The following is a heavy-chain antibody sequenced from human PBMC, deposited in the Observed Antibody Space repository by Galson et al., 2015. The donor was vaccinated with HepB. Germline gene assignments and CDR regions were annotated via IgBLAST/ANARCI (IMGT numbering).Heavy chain of an antibody. Sequence: SLRLSCAASGFTFSSYGMHWVRQAPGKGLEWVSYISSSGSTIYYADSVKGRFTISRDNAKNSLYLQMNSLRAEDTAVYYCARDGVKIVVVPAAMIGGWFDPWGQGTLVTVSS. V-gene: IGHV3-48*04. CDR1: GFTFSSYG. CDR3: ARDGVKIVVVPAAMIGGWFDP. CDR2: ISSSGSTI. D-gene: IGHD2-2*01. J-gene: IGHJ5*02.